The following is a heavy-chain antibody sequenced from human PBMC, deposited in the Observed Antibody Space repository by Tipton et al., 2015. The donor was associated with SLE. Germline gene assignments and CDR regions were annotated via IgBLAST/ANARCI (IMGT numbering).Heavy chain of an antibody. CDR2: INPNSGGT. D-gene: IGHD1-26*01. Sequence: QLVQSGAEVKKPGSSVKVSCKASGGTFSSYAISWVRQAPGQGLEWMGWINPNSGGTNYAQKFQGRVSITRDTSISTAYMELSRLISDDTAVYYCASGATGPSDFDFWGQGTLVTVSS. V-gene: IGHV1-2*02. CDR1: GGTFSSYA. J-gene: IGHJ4*02. CDR3: ASGATGPSDFDF.